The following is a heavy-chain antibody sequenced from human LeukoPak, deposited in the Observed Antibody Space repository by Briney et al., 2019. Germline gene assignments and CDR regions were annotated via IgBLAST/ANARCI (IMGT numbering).Heavy chain of an antibody. D-gene: IGHD5-24*01. CDR3: ARHRDGYNLADY. CDR1: GFTFSSYS. CDR2: ISSSSSYI. V-gene: IGHV3-21*01. J-gene: IGHJ4*02. Sequence: PRGSLRLSCAASGFTFSSYSMNWVRQAPGKGLEWVSSISSSSSYIYYADSVKGRFTISRDNAKNSLYLQMNSLRAEDTAVFYCARHRDGYNLADYWGQGTLVTVSS.